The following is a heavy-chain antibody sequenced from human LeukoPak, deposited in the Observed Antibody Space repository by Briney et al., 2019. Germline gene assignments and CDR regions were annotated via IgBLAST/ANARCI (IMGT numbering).Heavy chain of an antibody. V-gene: IGHV1-8*01. J-gene: IGHJ6*03. D-gene: IGHD5-12*01. CDR2: MNPNSGNT. Sequence: GASVKISCKASGYTFTSYDISWVRQATGQGLEWMGWMNPNSGNTGYAQKFQGRVTMTRNTSISTAYMELSSLRSEDTAVYYCASWVATIDYYYMDVWGKGTTVTVSS. CDR3: ASWVATIDYYYMDV. CDR1: GYTFTSYD.